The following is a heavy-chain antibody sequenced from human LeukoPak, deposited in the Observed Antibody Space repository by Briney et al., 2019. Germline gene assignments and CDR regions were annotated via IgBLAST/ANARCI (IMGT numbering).Heavy chain of an antibody. CDR2: IRYDGSIK. Sequence: PGGSLRLSCAALGFTFSSYAMHWVRQAPGTGLEWVAFIRYDGSIKYYADSVKGRFTISRDNSKDTLYLQMNSLRAEDTAVYYCAKSTLHPRDAFDIWGQGTMVTVSS. CDR1: GFTFSSYA. D-gene: IGHD3-10*01. V-gene: IGHV3-30*02. CDR3: AKSTLHPRDAFDI. J-gene: IGHJ3*02.